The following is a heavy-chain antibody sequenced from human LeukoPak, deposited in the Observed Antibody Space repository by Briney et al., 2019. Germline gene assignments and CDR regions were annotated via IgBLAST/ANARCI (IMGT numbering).Heavy chain of an antibody. CDR1: GGSISSYY. CDR2: INYSGST. CDR3: ARGIAAAGNPFDY. V-gene: IGHV4-59*01. J-gene: IGHJ4*02. D-gene: IGHD6-13*01. Sequence: SETLSLTCTVSGGSISSYYWSWIRQPPGKGLEWIGYINYSGSTNYNPSLKSRVTMSVDTSKNQSSLKLSSVTAADTAVYYCARGIAAAGNPFDYWGQGTLVTVSS.